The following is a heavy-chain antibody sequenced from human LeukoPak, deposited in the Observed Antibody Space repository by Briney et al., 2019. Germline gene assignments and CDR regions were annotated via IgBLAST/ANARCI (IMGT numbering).Heavy chain of an antibody. V-gene: IGHV1-69*05. J-gene: IGHJ4*02. CDR2: IIPIFGTA. D-gene: IGHD3-22*01. CDR3: ARDYGSGYPFDY. Sequence: SVKVSCKASGGTFSSYAISWVRQAPGQGLEWMGRIIPIFGTANYAQKFQGRVTITTDESTSTAYMELSSLRSEDTTVYYCARDYGSGYPFDYWGQGTLVTVSS. CDR1: GGTFSSYA.